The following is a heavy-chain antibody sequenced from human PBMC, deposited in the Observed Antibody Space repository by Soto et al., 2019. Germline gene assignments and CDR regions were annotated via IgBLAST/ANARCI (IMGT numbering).Heavy chain of an antibody. Sequence: AGGSLRLSCAASGFTFSNYWMSWVRQAPGKGLEWVANIKQDESEKYYVDSVKGRFTISRDNAKNSLYLQMNSLRAEDTAVYYCARDPLYSGYDFGGQTGGFDYWGQGTLVTVSS. D-gene: IGHD5-12*01. V-gene: IGHV3-7*01. J-gene: IGHJ4*02. CDR2: IKQDESEK. CDR3: ARDPLYSGYDFGGQTGGFDY. CDR1: GFTFSNYW.